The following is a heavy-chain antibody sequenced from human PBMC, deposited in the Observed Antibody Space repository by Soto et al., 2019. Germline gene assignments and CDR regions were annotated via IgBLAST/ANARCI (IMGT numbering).Heavy chain of an antibody. D-gene: IGHD3-3*02. V-gene: IGHV3-48*02. J-gene: IGHJ4*02. CDR1: GFTFSSYS. CDR3: AAIIFGSKD. Sequence: EVQLVESGRGLVQPGGSMRLSCSASGFTFSSYSMNWIRQAPGKGLEWLSYISSSGTTIYYADSVRGRFTVSRDNARNSVYLQMNGLRDVDTAVYYCAAIIFGSKDWGQGTLVTVSS. CDR2: ISSSGTTI.